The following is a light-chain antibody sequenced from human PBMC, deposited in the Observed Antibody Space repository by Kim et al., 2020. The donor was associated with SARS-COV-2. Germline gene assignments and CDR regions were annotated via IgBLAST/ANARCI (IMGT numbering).Light chain of an antibody. V-gene: IGLV3-21*02. J-gene: IGLJ3*02. CDR2: DAT. CDR1: KMGDIN. Sequence: APGETARITGGGNKMGDINVPWYQQRPGQAPVLVISDATDRPSGIPERFSGSNSGNTATLTINRVEAVDEADYYCQVWDGSSDHWVFGGGTQLTVL. CDR3: QVWDGSSDHWV.